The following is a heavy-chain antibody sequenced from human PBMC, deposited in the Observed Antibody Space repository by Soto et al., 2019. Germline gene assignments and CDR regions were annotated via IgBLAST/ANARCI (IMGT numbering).Heavy chain of an antibody. CDR1: GFTFSSYA. Sequence: GGSLRLSCAASGFTFSSYAMSRVRQAPGKGLEWVSAISGSGGSTYYADSVKGRFTISRDNSKNTLYLQMNSLRAEDTAVYYCAKAGGYQLLFFDYWGQGTLVTVSS. V-gene: IGHV3-23*01. CDR3: AKAGGYQLLFFDY. J-gene: IGHJ4*02. CDR2: ISGSGGST. D-gene: IGHD2-2*01.